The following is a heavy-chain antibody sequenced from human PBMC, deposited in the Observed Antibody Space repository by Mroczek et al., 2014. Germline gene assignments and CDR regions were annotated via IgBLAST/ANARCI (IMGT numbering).Heavy chain of an antibody. V-gene: IGHV4-59*08. Sequence: QVQLQESGPGLVKPSETLSLTCTVSGGSISDDYWIWIRQPPGKGLECIGHIYYSGSIDHNPSLKSRATISVDTSKNQFSLELQSMTAADTAVYYCARGGRVSRRYRWYFDVWGRGTLVTVSS. J-gene: IGHJ2*01. CDR1: GGSISDDY. CDR2: IYYSGSI. CDR3: ARGGRVSRRYRWYFDV. D-gene: IGHD2-2*01.